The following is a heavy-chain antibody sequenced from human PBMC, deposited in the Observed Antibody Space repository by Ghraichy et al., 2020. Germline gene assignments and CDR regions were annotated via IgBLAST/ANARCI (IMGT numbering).Heavy chain of an antibody. D-gene: IGHD6-6*01. CDR2: IYPGDSDT. V-gene: IGHV5-51*01. Sequence: GESLNISCKGSGYSFTSYWIGWVRQMPGKGLEWMGIIYPGDSDTRYSPSFQGQVTISADKSISTAYLQWSSLKASDTAMYYCARHSSFRMRDGSGGEYSSSRHLYYYYGMDVWGQGTTVTVSS. CDR3: ARHSSFRMRDGSGGEYSSSRHLYYYYGMDV. J-gene: IGHJ6*02. CDR1: GYSFTSYW.